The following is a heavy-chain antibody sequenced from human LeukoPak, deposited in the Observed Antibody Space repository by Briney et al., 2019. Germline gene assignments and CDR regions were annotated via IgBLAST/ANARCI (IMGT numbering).Heavy chain of an antibody. Sequence: SETLSLTCAVSGVSISTYYWTWVRQPPGKGLEWIGYIYYTGDTSYNPSLKSRVTISVDTSNNQFSLKLSSVTAADTAVYYCARGGIAVPKYWGQGILVTVSS. V-gene: IGHV4-59*01. CDR3: ARGGIAVPKY. CDR2: IYYTGDT. J-gene: IGHJ4*02. D-gene: IGHD6-19*01. CDR1: GVSISTYY.